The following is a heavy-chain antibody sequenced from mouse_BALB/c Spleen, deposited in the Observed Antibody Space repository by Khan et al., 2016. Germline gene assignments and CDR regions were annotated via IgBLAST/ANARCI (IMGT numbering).Heavy chain of an antibody. CDR1: GYSITSGYG. J-gene: IGHJ2*01. Sequence: EVQLQESGPGLVKPSQSLSLTCTVTGYSITSGYGWNWIRQFPGNKLEWMGYISYSGSTNYNPSLKSRISITRDTSKNQFFLQLNSVTTEDAATXYCAGTARIRYWGQGTTLTVSS. V-gene: IGHV3-2*02. CDR3: AGTARIRY. D-gene: IGHD1-2*01. CDR2: ISYSGST.